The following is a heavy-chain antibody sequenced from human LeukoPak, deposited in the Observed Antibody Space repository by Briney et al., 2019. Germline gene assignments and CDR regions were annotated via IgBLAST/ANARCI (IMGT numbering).Heavy chain of an antibody. CDR1: GGSISSSSYY. V-gene: IGHV4-39*01. CDR3: ARLVWVNFYGFLPRERHTLYFDY. D-gene: IGHD3-10*01. CDR2: IYYSGST. Sequence: SETLSLTCTVSGGSISSSSYYWGWIRQPPGKGLEWIGSIYYSGSTYYNPSLKSRVTISIDTSKNQFSLKLSSVTAADTAVYFCARLVWVNFYGFLPRERHTLYFDYWGQGTLVTVSS. J-gene: IGHJ4*02.